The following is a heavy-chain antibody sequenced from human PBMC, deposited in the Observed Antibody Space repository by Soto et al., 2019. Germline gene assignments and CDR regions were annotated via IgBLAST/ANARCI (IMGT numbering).Heavy chain of an antibody. D-gene: IGHD6-13*01. Sequence: PSETLSLTCTVSGGSISSYYWSWIQQPAGKGLEWIGRIYTSGSTNYNPSLKSRVTMSVDTSKNQFSLKLSSVTAADTAVYYCARDAIAAEYYYYGMDVWGQGTTVTVSS. CDR2: IYTSGST. V-gene: IGHV4-4*07. CDR3: ARDAIAAEYYYYGMDV. CDR1: GGSISSYY. J-gene: IGHJ6*02.